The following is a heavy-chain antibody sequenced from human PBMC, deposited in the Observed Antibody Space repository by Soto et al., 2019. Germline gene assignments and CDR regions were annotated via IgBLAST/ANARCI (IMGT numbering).Heavy chain of an antibody. V-gene: IGHV3-33*01. Sequence: QVQLVESGGGVVQPGRSLRLSCAASGFTFSSYGMHWVRQAPGKGLEWVAVIWYDGSNKYYADSVKGRFTISRDNSKNTLYLQMNSLRAEDTAVYYCARDAEQYCSRIWFGPWGQGTLGTVSS. CDR2: IWYDGSNK. J-gene: IGHJ5*02. CDR3: ARDAEQYCSRIWFGP. CDR1: GFTFSSYG. D-gene: IGHD6-6*01.